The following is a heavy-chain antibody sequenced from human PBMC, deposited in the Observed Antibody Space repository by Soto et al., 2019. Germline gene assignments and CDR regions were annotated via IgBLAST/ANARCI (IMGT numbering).Heavy chain of an antibody. J-gene: IGHJ4*02. CDR3: ARGRFLDF. Sequence: SETLSLTCSVSGASISDGNYYWTWIRQSPARGLEWIGYVYYSGSTYYNPSLQSRVTISADTSNNYYSLKLNSVTVADTAVYFCARGRFLDFWGQGILVTVSS. V-gene: IGHV4-30-4*01. CDR1: GASISDGNYY. CDR2: VYYSGST. D-gene: IGHD3-3*01.